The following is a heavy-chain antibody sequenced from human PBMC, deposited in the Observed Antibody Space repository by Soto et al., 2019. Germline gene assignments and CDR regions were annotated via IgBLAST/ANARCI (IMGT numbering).Heavy chain of an antibody. CDR3: ARGWCRGGDCYSGI. Sequence: SETLSLTCAVSGGSISSGGYSWSWIRQPPGKGLEWIGYIYHSGSTYYNPSLKSRVTISVDRFKNQFSLKLSSVTAADTAVYYCARGWCRGGDCYSGIWGQGTLVTVSS. D-gene: IGHD2-21*02. V-gene: IGHV4-30-2*01. CDR2: IYHSGST. J-gene: IGHJ4*02. CDR1: GGSISSGGYS.